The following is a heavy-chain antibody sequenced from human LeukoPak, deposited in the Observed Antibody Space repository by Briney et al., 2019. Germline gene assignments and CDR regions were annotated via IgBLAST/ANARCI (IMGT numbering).Heavy chain of an antibody. CDR2: IKQDGSEK. V-gene: IGHV3-7*01. CDR3: ARESGYCSSTSCSNWFDP. Sequence: PGGSLRLSCAASGFTFSSYWMSWVRQAPGKGLEWVANIKQDGSEKYYVDSVKGRITISRDNAKNSLYLQMNSLRAEDTAVYYCARESGYCSSTSCSNWFDPWGQGTLVTVSS. J-gene: IGHJ5*02. CDR1: GFTFSSYW. D-gene: IGHD2-2*03.